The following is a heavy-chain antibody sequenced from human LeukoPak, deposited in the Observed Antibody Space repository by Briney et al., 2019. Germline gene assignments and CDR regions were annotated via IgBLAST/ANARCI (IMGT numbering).Heavy chain of an antibody. CDR2: IYSGGST. CDR3: ARKPYGTGAFDI. CDR1: GFTVSSNY. Sequence: GGSLRLSCAASGFTVSSNYMSWVRQAPGKGLEWVSVIYSGGSTYYADSVKGRFTISRGNSKNTLYLQMNSLRAEDTAVYYCARKPYGTGAFDIWGQGTMVTVSS. D-gene: IGHD3-16*01. J-gene: IGHJ3*02. V-gene: IGHV3-53*01.